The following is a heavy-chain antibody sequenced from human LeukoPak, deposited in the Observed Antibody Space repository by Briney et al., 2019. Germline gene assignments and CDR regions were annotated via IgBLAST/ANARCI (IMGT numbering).Heavy chain of an antibody. CDR1: GFTFNTYV. D-gene: IGHD6-13*01. CDR2: ISSSGTYI. J-gene: IGHJ4*02. V-gene: IGHV3-21*01. Sequence: GGSLRLSCAASGFTFNTYVMNWVRQAPGKGLEWVSSISSSGTYIYYADSVKGRFTISRDSAKNSLYLQVNSLRAEDTAVYYCAIDVGIPTAGDYWGQGTLVTVSS. CDR3: AIDVGIPTAGDY.